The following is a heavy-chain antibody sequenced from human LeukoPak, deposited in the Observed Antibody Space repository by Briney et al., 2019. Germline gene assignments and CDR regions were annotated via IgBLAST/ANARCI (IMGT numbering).Heavy chain of an antibody. Sequence: GGSLRLSCAASGLTFSSFGMHWVRQAPGKGLEWVAVTSFDGGNKHYADSVKGRFTISRDNSKNTLYLQMNSLRVEDTAVYYCAKVSGRIQIWPQPFGDGMDVWGQGTTVTVSS. J-gene: IGHJ6*02. D-gene: IGHD5-18*01. CDR3: AKVSGRIQIWPQPFGDGMDV. CDR1: GLTFSSFG. CDR2: TSFDGGNK. V-gene: IGHV3-30*18.